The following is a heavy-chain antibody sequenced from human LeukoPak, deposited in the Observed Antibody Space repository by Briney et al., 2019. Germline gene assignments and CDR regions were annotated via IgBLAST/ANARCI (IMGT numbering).Heavy chain of an antibody. Sequence: GGSLRLSCAASGFTFSSYGMHWVRQAPGKGLEWVAVISYDGSNEYYADSVKGRFTISRDNSKNTLYLQMNSLRAEDTAVYYCAKGYDSSGYLHDYWGQGTLVTVSS. V-gene: IGHV3-30*18. CDR2: ISYDGSNE. J-gene: IGHJ4*02. D-gene: IGHD3-22*01. CDR3: AKGYDSSGYLHDY. CDR1: GFTFSSYG.